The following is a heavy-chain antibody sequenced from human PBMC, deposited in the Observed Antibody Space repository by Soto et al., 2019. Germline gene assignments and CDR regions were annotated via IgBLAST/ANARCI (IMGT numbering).Heavy chain of an antibody. CDR1: GFTFSDYF. V-gene: IGHV3-11*01. J-gene: IGHJ6*03. Sequence: QEQLVESGGGLVKPGGSLRLSCAASGFTFSDYFMTWIRQAPGKGLEWVSYISSSGSTIYYADSVKGRFTISRDNAKNSLSLQMDSLRAEDTAVYYCARGRGYYYYMDVWGKGTTVTVSS. CDR3: ARGRGYYYYMDV. CDR2: ISSSGSTI.